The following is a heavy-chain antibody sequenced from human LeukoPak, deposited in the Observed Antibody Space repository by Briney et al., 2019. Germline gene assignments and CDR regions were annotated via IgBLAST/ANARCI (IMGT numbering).Heavy chain of an antibody. CDR1: GFTFSDYY. CDR2: ISSSGSTI. CDR3: AKDGPTVTSWFDP. J-gene: IGHJ5*02. V-gene: IGHV3-11*01. Sequence: GGSLRLSCAASGFTFSDYYMSWIRQAPGKGLEWVSCISSSGSTIYYADSAKGRFTISRDNTKNSLYLQMNSLRAEDTAVYYCAKDGPTVTSWFDPWGQGTLVTVSS. D-gene: IGHD4-17*01.